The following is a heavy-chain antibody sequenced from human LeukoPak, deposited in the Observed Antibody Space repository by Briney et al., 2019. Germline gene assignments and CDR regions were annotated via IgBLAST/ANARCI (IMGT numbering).Heavy chain of an antibody. CDR2: INCDGGST. J-gene: IGHJ6*03. D-gene: IGHD5-12*01. V-gene: IGHV3-64*01. CDR1: GFTFSSYS. Sequence: WGSLTLSCTASGFTFSSYSMHWVRQAPGKELEDVSVINCDGGSTYYAKSVKGRFTISRDNSKNTLYLQMGSLRVEDMAVYYCARVRVYSGYDFYMDVWGKGTTVTVSS. CDR3: ARVRVYSGYDFYMDV.